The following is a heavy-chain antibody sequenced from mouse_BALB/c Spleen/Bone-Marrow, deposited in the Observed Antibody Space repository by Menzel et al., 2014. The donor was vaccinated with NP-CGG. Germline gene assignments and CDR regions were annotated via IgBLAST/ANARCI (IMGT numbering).Heavy chain of an antibody. V-gene: IGHV1-69*02. Sequence: QVQLQQPGAELVRPGASVKLSSKASGYTFTSYWINWVKQRPGQGLEWIGNIYPSDSYTNFNQKFKDKATLTVDKSSSTAYMQLSSPTSEDSAVYYCTRTYDYDEGGFDYWGQGTTLTVSS. CDR2: IYPSDSYT. D-gene: IGHD2-4*01. CDR1: GYTFTSYW. J-gene: IGHJ2*01. CDR3: TRTYDYDEGGFDY.